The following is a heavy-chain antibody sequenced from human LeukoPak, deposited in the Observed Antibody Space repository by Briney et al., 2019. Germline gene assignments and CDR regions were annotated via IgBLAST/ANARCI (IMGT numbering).Heavy chain of an antibody. D-gene: IGHD2-2*01. CDR3: ATDRTRQYGTHFDY. Sequence: ASVKVSCKVSGYTLTELSMHWVRQAPGKGLEWSGGFDPEDGETIYAQKFQGRVTMTEDTSTDTAYMELSSLRSEDTAVYYCATDRTRQYGTHFDYWGQGTLVTVSS. V-gene: IGHV1-24*01. CDR2: FDPEDGET. CDR1: GYTLTELS. J-gene: IGHJ4*02.